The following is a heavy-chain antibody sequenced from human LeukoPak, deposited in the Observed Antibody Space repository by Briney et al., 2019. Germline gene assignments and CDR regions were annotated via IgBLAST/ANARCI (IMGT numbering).Heavy chain of an antibody. V-gene: IGHV3-23*01. CDR1: GFTFSSNV. Sequence: GGSLRLSCAASGFTFSSNVMIWVRQAPGKGLEWVSSIPASGGSTYYADSVKGRFTISRDNAKNTLYLQMNSLRAEDTALYYCTRGYVGIDYWGQGTLVTVSS. J-gene: IGHJ4*02. CDR2: IPASGGST. CDR3: TRGYVGIDY. D-gene: IGHD5-12*01.